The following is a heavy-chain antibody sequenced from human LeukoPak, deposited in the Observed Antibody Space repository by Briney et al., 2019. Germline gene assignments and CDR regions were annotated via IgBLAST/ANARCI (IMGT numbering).Heavy chain of an antibody. V-gene: IGHV3-21*01. CDR3: AKRGAEVGTTVAPGDY. J-gene: IGHJ4*02. D-gene: IGHD1-26*01. CDR1: GFTFSSNS. Sequence: PGGSLRLSCAASGFTFSSNSMNWVRQAPGKGLEWVSSISSSSSYIYYADSVKGRFTISRDNAKNSLYLQTNSLRAEDTAMYYCAKRGAEVGTTVAPGDYWGQGTLVTVSS. CDR2: ISSSSSYI.